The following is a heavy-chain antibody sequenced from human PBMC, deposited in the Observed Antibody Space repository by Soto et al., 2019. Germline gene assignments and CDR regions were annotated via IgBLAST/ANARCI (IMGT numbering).Heavy chain of an antibody. V-gene: IGHV1-46*01. D-gene: IGHD4-4*01. Sequence: ASVKVSCKASGYTFTSYYMHWVRQAPGQGLEWMGIINPSGGSTSYAQKFQGRVTMTRDTSTSTVYMELSSLRSEDTAVYYCARIGPTVTNYYGMDVWGQGTTDTVSS. CDR2: INPSGGST. CDR1: GYTFTSYY. CDR3: ARIGPTVTNYYGMDV. J-gene: IGHJ6*02.